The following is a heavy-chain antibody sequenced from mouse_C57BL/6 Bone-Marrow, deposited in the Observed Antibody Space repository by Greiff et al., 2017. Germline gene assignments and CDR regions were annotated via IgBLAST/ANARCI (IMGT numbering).Heavy chain of an antibody. CDR2: IYPSDSET. J-gene: IGHJ2*01. V-gene: IGHV1-61*01. Sequence: VQLQQSGAELVRPGSSVKLSCKASAYTFPSYWMDWVKQRPGQGLEWIGNIYPSDSETHYNQKFKDQATLTVDKSSSTAYMQLSSLTSEDSAVCYGARGGYYGKDYWGQGTTLTVSS. CDR1: AYTFPSYW. D-gene: IGHD1-1*01. CDR3: ARGGYYGKDY.